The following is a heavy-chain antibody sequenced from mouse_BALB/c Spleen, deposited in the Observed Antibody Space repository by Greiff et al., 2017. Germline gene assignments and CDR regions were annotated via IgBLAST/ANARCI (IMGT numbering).Heavy chain of an antibody. CDR3: AREYYGSSSSY. J-gene: IGHJ3*01. CDR1: GFSLTSYG. D-gene: IGHD1-1*01. Sequence: VQVVESGPGLVAPSQSLSITCTVSGFSLTSYGVHWVRQPPGKGLEWLGVIWAGGSTNYNSALMSRLSISKDNSKSQVFLKMNSLQTDDTAMYYCAREYYGSSSSYWGQGTLVTVSA. CDR2: IWAGGST. V-gene: IGHV2-9*02.